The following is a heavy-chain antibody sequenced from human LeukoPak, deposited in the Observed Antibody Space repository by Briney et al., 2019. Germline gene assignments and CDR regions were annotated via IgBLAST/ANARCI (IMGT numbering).Heavy chain of an antibody. V-gene: IGHV3-30*02. D-gene: IGHD3-3*01. CDR2: IRYDGSNK. CDR1: GFTFSSYG. J-gene: IGHJ4*02. Sequence: GGSLRLSCAASGFTFSSYGMHWVRQAPGKGLEWLSFIRYDGSNKYYADSVKGRFTISRDNSKNTLYLQMNSLRAEDTAVYYCVKDYDFWSGYYSPTTGYFDYWGQGTLVTVSS. CDR3: VKDYDFWSGYYSPTTGYFDY.